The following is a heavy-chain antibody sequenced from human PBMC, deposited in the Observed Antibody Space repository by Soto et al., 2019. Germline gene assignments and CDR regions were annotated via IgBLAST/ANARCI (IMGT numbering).Heavy chain of an antibody. CDR1: GGSFSGYY. D-gene: IGHD3-22*01. V-gene: IGHV4-34*01. Sequence: SETLSLTCAVYGGSFSGYYWSWIRQPPGKGLEWIGEINHSGSTNYNPSLKSRVTISVDTSKNQFSLKLSSVTAADTAVYYCASGATYYYDSSGYYYYYGMDVWGQGTTVTVSS. CDR2: INHSGST. J-gene: IGHJ6*02. CDR3: ASGATYYYDSSGYYYYYGMDV.